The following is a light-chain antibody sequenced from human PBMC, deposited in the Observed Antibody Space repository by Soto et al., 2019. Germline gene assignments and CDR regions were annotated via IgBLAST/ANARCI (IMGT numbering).Light chain of an antibody. V-gene: IGKV1-8*01. CDR3: QQYYSSPFT. J-gene: IGKJ3*01. Sequence: AIRMTQSPSSFSASTGDRGTITCRASQGISSNLAWYQQNPGKAPKLLIYAASTLQSGVPSRFSGSGSGTEFTRTSSCLQSEDFATYYCQQYYSSPFTFGPGTKVEVK. CDR1: QGISSN. CDR2: AAS.